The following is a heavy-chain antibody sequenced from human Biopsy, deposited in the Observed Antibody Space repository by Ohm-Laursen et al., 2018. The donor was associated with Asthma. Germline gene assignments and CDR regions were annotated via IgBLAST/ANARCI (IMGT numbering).Heavy chain of an antibody. Sequence: SQTLSLTCGLSSGSGGYMRSGNYYWGWIRQPPGKGLEWIGSIYYRGTTYYNPSLESRVTVSADTSKNQFSLKLTSVTAADTAVYYCVRGSSSWHHGPFHYYYGLDVWGQGTTATVSS. V-gene: IGHV4-39*01. CDR2: IYYRGTT. CDR1: SGSGGYMRSGNYY. CDR3: VRGSSSWHHGPFHYYYGLDV. J-gene: IGHJ6*02. D-gene: IGHD6-13*01.